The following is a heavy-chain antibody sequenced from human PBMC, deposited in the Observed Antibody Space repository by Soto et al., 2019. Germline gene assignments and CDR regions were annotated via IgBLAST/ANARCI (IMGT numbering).Heavy chain of an antibody. CDR1: GFSFSTYW. Sequence: EVQLVESGGGLVQPGGSLRLSCAASGFSFSTYWMSWVRQAPGKGLEWVANINQDGRAAWNVDSVKGRFTISRDNAKKSLYLQMNRRRREDTGVYYCARGDYHDASGPFSDVFEIWGPGTMVTVSS. CDR2: INQDGRAA. J-gene: IGHJ3*02. CDR3: ARGDYHDASGPFSDVFEI. D-gene: IGHD3-22*01. V-gene: IGHV3-7*04.